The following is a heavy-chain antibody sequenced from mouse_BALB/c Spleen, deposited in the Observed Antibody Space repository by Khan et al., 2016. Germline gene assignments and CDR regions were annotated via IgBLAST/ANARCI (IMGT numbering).Heavy chain of an antibody. Sequence: EVQLQESGPGLVKPSQSLSLTCSVTVYSITSGYYWNWIRQFPGNKLGWMGYISYDGSNNYNPSLKNRISITRDTSKNQFFLKLNSVTTEDTATYYCARDPFYYYGSSYWYFDVWGAGTTVTVSS. CDR1: VYSITSGYY. CDR2: ISYDGSN. J-gene: IGHJ1*01. CDR3: ARDPFYYYGSSYWYFDV. D-gene: IGHD1-1*01. V-gene: IGHV3-6*02.